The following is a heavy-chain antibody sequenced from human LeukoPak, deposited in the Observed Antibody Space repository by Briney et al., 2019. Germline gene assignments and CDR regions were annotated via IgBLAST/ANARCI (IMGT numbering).Heavy chain of an antibody. V-gene: IGHV3-48*01. CDR1: GFTFSSYS. J-gene: IGHJ4*02. CDR3: ARDHGGSSFDY. Sequence: GGSLRLSCAASGFTFSSYSMNWVLQAPGKGLEWVSYISSSSSTIYYADSVKGRFTISRDNAKNSLYLQMNSLRAEDTAVYYCARDHGGSSFDYWGQGTLVTVSS. CDR2: ISSSSSTI. D-gene: IGHD3-10*01.